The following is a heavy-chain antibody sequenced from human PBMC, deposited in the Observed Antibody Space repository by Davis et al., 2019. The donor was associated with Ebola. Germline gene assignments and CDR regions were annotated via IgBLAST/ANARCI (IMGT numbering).Heavy chain of an antibody. CDR3: AAGTLWFDP. Sequence: GESLKISCAASGFTFSSYSMNWVRQAPGKGLEWVSYISSSRSTIYYADSVKGRFTISRDNAKNSLYLQMNSLRDEDTAVYYCAAGTLWFDPWGQGTLVTVSS. D-gene: IGHD6-13*01. V-gene: IGHV3-48*02. J-gene: IGHJ5*02. CDR1: GFTFSSYS. CDR2: ISSSRSTI.